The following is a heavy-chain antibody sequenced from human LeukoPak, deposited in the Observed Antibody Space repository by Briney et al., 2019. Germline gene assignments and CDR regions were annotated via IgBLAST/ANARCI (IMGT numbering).Heavy chain of an antibody. CDR1: GFTFSSYE. J-gene: IGHJ6*04. D-gene: IGHD3-10*01. CDR2: ITGSGDVT. CDR3: VRWPSGSYPYYYYYGMDV. Sequence: PGGSLRLSCAASGFTFSSYEMNWVRQAPGKGLEWVSYITGSGDVTYYADSVKGRFSISRDNAKSSLYLQMNSLRAEDTAIYYCVRWPSGSYPYYYYYGMDVWGTGTTVTVSS. V-gene: IGHV3-48*03.